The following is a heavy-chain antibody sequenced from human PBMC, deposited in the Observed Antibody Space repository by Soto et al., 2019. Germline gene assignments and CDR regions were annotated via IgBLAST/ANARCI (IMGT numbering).Heavy chain of an antibody. D-gene: IGHD4-17*01. Sequence: ASVKVSCKASGGTFGSYAISWVRQAPGQGLEWMGGIIPIFGTANYAQKFQGRVTITADESTSTAYMELSSLRSEDTAVYYCATGTTLTARFDPWGQGTLVTVSS. CDR1: GGTFGSYA. CDR2: IIPIFGTA. J-gene: IGHJ5*02. V-gene: IGHV1-69*13. CDR3: ATGTTLTARFDP.